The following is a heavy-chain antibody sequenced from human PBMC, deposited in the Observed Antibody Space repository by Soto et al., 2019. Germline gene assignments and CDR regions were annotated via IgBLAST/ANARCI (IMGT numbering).Heavy chain of an antibody. V-gene: IGHV3-74*01. CDR1: GFTFSSYA. Sequence: GSLRLSCAASGFTFSSYAMSWVRQAPGKGLTWVSRISDDGSTATYADSVKGRFVISRDNAKNSLYLEMNTLRADDSGLYYCARGPRVSSTGTGAHWGRGTLVTVSS. D-gene: IGHD1-1*01. CDR3: ARGPRVSSTGTGAH. J-gene: IGHJ4*02. CDR2: ISDDGSTA.